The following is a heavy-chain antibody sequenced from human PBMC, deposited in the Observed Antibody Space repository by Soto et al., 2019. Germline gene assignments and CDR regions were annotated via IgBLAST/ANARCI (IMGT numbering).Heavy chain of an antibody. CDR1: KFTFSSYA. V-gene: IGHV3-30-3*01. CDR2: ISYDGSHK. J-gene: IGHJ4*02. D-gene: IGHD2-2*02. CDR3: AREEAAIFDN. Sequence: QVQLVESGGGVVQPGRSLRLSCSASKFTFSSYAMHWVRQAPGKGLEWVAVISYDGSHKNHADSVKGRFIISRDNSEDTLYLQMNSLRTEDTAVSYCAREEAAIFDNWGQGTLVTVSS.